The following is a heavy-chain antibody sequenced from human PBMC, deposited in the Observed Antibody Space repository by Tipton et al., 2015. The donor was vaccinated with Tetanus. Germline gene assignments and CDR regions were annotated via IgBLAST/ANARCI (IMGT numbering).Heavy chain of an antibody. CDR1: GGSISSYY. V-gene: IGHV4-59*08. Sequence: TLSLTCTVSGGSISSYYWSWIRQPPGKGLEWIGYIYYSGSTNYNPSLKSRVTISVDTSKNQFSLKLSSVTAADTAVYYCARHYWIYHGWFDPWGQGTLVTVSS. CDR2: IYYSGST. CDR3: ARHYWIYHGWFDP. D-gene: IGHD1-7*01. J-gene: IGHJ5*02.